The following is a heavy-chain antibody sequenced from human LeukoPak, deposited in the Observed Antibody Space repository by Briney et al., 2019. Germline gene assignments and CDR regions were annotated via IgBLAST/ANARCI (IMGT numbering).Heavy chain of an antibody. CDR2: INPNSGGT. V-gene: IGHV1-2*02. CDR3: ARNVAAWIQLWLYGYNWFDP. Sequence: GASVKVSCKASGYTFTGYYMHWVRQAPGQGLECMGWINPNSGGTNYAQKFQGRVTMTRDTSISTAYMELSRLRSDDTAVYYCARNVAAWIQLWLYGYNWFDPWGQGTLVTVSS. D-gene: IGHD5-18*01. CDR1: GYTFTGYY. J-gene: IGHJ5*02.